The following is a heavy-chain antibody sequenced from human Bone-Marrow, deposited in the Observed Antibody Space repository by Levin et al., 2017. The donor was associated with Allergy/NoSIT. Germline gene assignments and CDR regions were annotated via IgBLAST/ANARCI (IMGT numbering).Heavy chain of an antibody. V-gene: IGHV4-59*01. Sequence: GSLRLSCTVSGTSITNFYWNWIRQSPGRGLEWIGYISYSGSTDYNPSLKSRVTISEDTSKNQFSLTLTSVTAADTAIYYCACIRSGRYYGMNVWGQGTTVTVSS. CDR2: ISYSGST. D-gene: IGHD3-10*01. CDR1: GTSITNFY. J-gene: IGHJ6*02. CDR3: ACIRSGRYYGMNV.